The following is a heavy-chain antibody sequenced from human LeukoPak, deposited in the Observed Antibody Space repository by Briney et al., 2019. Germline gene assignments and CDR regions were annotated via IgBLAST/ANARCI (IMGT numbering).Heavy chain of an antibody. V-gene: IGHV3-33*06. CDR2: IWYDGSNK. D-gene: IGHD6-13*01. Sequence: PGRSLRLSCAASGFTFSSYGMHWVRQAPGKGLEWVAVIWYDGSNKYYADSVKGRFAISRDNSKNTLYLQMNSLRAEDTAGYYCAKNAAAGTFGFDPWGQGTLVTVSS. J-gene: IGHJ5*02. CDR3: AKNAAAGTFGFDP. CDR1: GFTFSSYG.